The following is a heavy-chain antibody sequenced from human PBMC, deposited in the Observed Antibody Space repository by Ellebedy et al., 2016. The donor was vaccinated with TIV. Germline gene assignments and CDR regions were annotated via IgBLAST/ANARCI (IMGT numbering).Heavy chain of an antibody. CDR1: GYAFDRYI. D-gene: IGHD6-13*01. V-gene: IGHV1-2*02. CDR2: INTDSGST. Sequence: ASVKVTCKASGYAFDRYIMTWVRQAPGKGREWMGWINTDSGSTNFAQRFQGSVTMTRDTSVNTAYMELSRLESDDTATYYCARVRSGSSGMDVWGQGTAVTVSS. CDR3: ARVRSGSSGMDV. J-gene: IGHJ6*02.